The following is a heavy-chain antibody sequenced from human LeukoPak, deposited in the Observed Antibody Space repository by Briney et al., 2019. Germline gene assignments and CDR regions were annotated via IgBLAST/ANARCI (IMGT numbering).Heavy chain of an antibody. CDR1: GYTLTELS. CDR3: ATGGHSSGWYSYYYGMDV. V-gene: IGHV1-24*01. CDR2: FDPEDGET. Sequence: ASVKGSCKVSGYTLTELSMHWVRQAPGKGLEWMGGFDPEDGETIYAQKFQGRVTMTEDTSTDTAYMELSSLRSEDTAVYYCATGGHSSGWYSYYYGMDVWGQGTTVTVSS. J-gene: IGHJ6*02. D-gene: IGHD6-19*01.